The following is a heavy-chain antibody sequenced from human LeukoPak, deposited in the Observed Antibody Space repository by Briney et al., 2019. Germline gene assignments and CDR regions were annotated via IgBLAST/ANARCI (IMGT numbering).Heavy chain of an antibody. CDR1: GFTFSSYA. J-gene: IGHJ3*02. V-gene: IGHV3-23*01. CDR3: AKDRGSGWYGGAFDI. Sequence: PGGSLRLSCAASGFTFSSYAMSWVRQAPGKGLEWVSAISGSGGSTYYADSVKSRFTISRDNSKNTLYLQMNSLRAEDTAVYYCAKDRGSGWYGGAFDIWGQGTMVTVSS. D-gene: IGHD6-19*01. CDR2: ISGSGGST.